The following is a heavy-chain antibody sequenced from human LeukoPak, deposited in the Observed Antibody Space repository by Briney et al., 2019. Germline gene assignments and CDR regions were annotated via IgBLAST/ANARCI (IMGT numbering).Heavy chain of an antibody. CDR3: ARLSGRVGYFDY. J-gene: IGHJ4*02. CDR2: IYYSGST. D-gene: IGHD2-15*01. V-gene: IGHV4-59*08. Sequence: SETLSLTCTVSGGSISSYYWSWIRQPPGKGLEWIGYIYYSGSTNYNPSLKSRVTISVDTSKNQFSLKLSSVTAADTAVYYCARLSGRVGYFDYWGQGTLVTVSS. CDR1: GGSISSYY.